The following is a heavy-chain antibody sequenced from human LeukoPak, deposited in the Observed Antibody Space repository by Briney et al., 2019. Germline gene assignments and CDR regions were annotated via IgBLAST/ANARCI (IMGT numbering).Heavy chain of an antibody. CDR2: IRSKAYGGTT. V-gene: IGHV3-49*04. Sequence: PGGSLRLSCTASGFTFGDYAMSWVRQAPGKGLEWVGFIRSKAYGGTTEYAASVKGRFTISRDDSKSIAYLQMNSLKTEDTAVYYCTRVMVVPAAIYFDYWGQGTLVTVSS. D-gene: IGHD2-2*01. J-gene: IGHJ4*02. CDR3: TRVMVVPAAIYFDY. CDR1: GFTFGDYA.